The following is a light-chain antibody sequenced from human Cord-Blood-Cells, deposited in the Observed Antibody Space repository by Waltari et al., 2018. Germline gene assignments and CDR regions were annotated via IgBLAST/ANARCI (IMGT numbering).Light chain of an antibody. CDR2: GKN. J-gene: IGLJ3*02. Sequence: SSELTQDPAVTVALGQTVRITCHGTSIRSNYASWYTQKLGQAHGLVIFGKNNRPSGIPDRFSGSSSGNTASLTITGAQAEDEADYYCNSRDSSGNHLVFGGGTKLTVL. V-gene: IGLV3-19*01. CDR1: SIRSNY. CDR3: NSRDSSGNHLV.